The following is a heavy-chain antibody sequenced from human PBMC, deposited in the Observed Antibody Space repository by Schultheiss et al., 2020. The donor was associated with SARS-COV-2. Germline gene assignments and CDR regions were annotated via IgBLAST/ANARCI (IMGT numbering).Heavy chain of an antibody. J-gene: IGHJ4*02. CDR3: ASGSGLDY. CDR1: GFTFSSHT. V-gene: IGHV3-30*14. Sequence: GGSLRLSCAASGFTFSSHTMHWVRQAPGKGLEWVAVIWYDGSNKYYADSVRGRFTISRDNSKNTLYLQMSSLRAEDTAVYYCASGSGLDYWGQGTLVTVSS. CDR2: IWYDGSNK. D-gene: IGHD2-8*02.